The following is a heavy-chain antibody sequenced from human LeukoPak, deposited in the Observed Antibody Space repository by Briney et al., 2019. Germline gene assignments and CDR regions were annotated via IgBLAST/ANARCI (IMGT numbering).Heavy chain of an antibody. Sequence: GGSLRLSCAASGFTSSSYGMSWLPQAPGKGLEGVSGISGSGSRTHYADAVEGRFTISRDNSKNTVFLQMNSLRAEDTAVYYCAKDTFGGYNYVDIEYWGQGTLVTVSS. V-gene: IGHV3-23*01. J-gene: IGHJ4*02. CDR1: GFTSSSYG. D-gene: IGHD5-18*01. CDR2: ISGSGSRT. CDR3: AKDTFGGYNYVDIEY.